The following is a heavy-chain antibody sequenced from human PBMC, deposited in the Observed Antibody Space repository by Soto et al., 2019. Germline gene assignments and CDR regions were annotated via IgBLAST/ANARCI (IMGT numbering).Heavy chain of an antibody. J-gene: IGHJ6*02. CDR3: VMVDNYVTPTPQDV. CDR1: GYIFVNYG. CDR2: ISPYTGNT. Sequence: QVKLVQSGDEVKKPGASVKVSCKASGYIFVNYGIAWVRQAPGQGLEWMGWISPYTGNTHSATKIQGRLTMTTDTSTSTAYMDLGSLTSDDTAVYYCVMVDNYVTPTPQDVWGQWTTVTVSS. D-gene: IGHD3-16*01. V-gene: IGHV1-18*01.